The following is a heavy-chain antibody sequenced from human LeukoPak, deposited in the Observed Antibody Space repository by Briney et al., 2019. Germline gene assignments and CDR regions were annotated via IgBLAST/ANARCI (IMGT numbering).Heavy chain of an antibody. CDR2: IYYSGSA. J-gene: IGHJ4*02. CDR3: ARSSYYYDSSGYYSLRFDY. Sequence: SETLSLTCTVSGGSISSYYWSWIRQPPGKGLEWIGYIYYSGSANYNPSLKSRVTISVDTSKNQFSLKLSSVTAADTAVYYCARSSYYYDSSGYYSLRFDYWGQGTLVTVSS. CDR1: GGSISSYY. V-gene: IGHV4-59*01. D-gene: IGHD3-22*01.